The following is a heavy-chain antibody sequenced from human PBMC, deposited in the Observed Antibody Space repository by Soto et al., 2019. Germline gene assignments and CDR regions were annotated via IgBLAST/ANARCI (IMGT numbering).Heavy chain of an antibody. J-gene: IGHJ5*02. Sequence: SQTLSLTCAISGDSVSSNSAAWNWIRQSPSRGLEWLGRTYYRSKWYNDYAVSVKSRITINPDTSKNQFSLQLNSVTPEDTAVYYCARDTQGYCSGGSCSTGVWFDPWGLGTLVTVS. D-gene: IGHD2-15*01. CDR1: GDSVSSNSAA. V-gene: IGHV6-1*01. CDR2: TYYRSKWYN. CDR3: ARDTQGYCSGGSCSTGVWFDP.